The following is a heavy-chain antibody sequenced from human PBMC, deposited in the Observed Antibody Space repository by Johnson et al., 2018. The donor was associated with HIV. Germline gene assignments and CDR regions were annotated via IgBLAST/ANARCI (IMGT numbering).Heavy chain of an antibody. D-gene: IGHD4-17*01. CDR1: GLTFSNYD. CDR3: TKDHDYGDAFDI. CDR2: IQYDGKNK. V-gene: IGHV3-30*02. J-gene: IGHJ3*02. Sequence: QVQLVESGGGAVQPGGSLRISCTASGLTFSNYDMHWVRQSPGRWLEEVAFIQYDGKNKYYADSVKGRFTISRDNSKNTLFLQMSSLRTEDTAVYYCTKDHDYGDAFDIWGQGTMVTVSS.